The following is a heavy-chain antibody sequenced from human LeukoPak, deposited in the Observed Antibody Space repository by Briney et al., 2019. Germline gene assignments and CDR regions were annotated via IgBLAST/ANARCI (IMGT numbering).Heavy chain of an antibody. Sequence: SETLSLTCAVYGGSFSGYYWSWIRQPPGKGLEWIGEINRSGGTNYNPSLKNRVTISLDTSKNHFSLKLTSVTAADTAVYYCASDDYGDLVNAFDIWGQGTMVTVSS. CDR1: GGSFSGYY. J-gene: IGHJ3*02. CDR3: ASDDYGDLVNAFDI. CDR2: INRSGGT. D-gene: IGHD4-17*01. V-gene: IGHV4-34*01.